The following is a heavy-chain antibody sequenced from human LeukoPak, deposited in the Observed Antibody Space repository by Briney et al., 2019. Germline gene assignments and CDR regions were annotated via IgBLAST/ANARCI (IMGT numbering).Heavy chain of an antibody. V-gene: IGHV4-59*01. CDR3: ARVAWLPAEGPLLDY. CDR2: IYYSGST. J-gene: IGHJ4*02. D-gene: IGHD5-12*01. CDR1: SDSIFTSNW. Sequence: PSETLSLTCTVSSDSIFTSNWWSWVRQPPGKGLEWIGYIYYSGSTNYNPSLKSRVTISVDTSKNQFSLKLSSVTAADTAVYYCARVAWLPAEGPLLDYWGQGTLVTVSS.